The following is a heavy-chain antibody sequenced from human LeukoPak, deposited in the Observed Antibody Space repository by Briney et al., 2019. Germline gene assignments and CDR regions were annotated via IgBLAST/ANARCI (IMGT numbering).Heavy chain of an antibody. CDR3: ARDRPDDYRFTPPLYYYYGMDV. CDR1: GYTFTSYY. CDR2: INPSGGST. V-gene: IGHV1-46*01. Sequence: ASVKVSCKASGYTFTSYYMHWVRQAPGQGLEWMGIINPSGGSTSYAQKFQGRATMTRDTSTSTVYMELSSLRSEDTAVYYCARDRPDDYRFTPPLYYYYGMDVWGQGTTVTVSS. J-gene: IGHJ6*02. D-gene: IGHD4-11*01.